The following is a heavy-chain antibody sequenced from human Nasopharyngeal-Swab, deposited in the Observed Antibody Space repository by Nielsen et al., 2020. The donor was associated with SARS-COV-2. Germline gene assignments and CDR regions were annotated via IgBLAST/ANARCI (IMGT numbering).Heavy chain of an antibody. D-gene: IGHD1-7*01. CDR3: AREGRYNWNYLSGDY. CDR2: ISSSGSTI. Sequence: GGSLRLSCAASGFTFSDYYMSWIRQAPGKGLEWVSYISSSGSTIYYADSVKGRFTISRDNAKNSLYLQMNSLRAEDTAVYYCAREGRYNWNYLSGDYWGQGTLVTVSS. J-gene: IGHJ4*02. CDR1: GFTFSDYY. V-gene: IGHV3-11*01.